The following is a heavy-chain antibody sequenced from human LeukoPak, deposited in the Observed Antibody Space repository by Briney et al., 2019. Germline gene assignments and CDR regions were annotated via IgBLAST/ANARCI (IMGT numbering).Heavy chain of an antibody. D-gene: IGHD3-10*01. V-gene: IGHV3-30*04. Sequence: SLTLSCAASGFTFSSYAMHWVRQGPGTGQEWVAVISYDGSNKYYADSVKGRFTISRDNSKNTLYLQMNSLRAEDTAVYYCARVGPGSPIMYYYSMDVWGKGTTVTVSS. CDR2: ISYDGSNK. CDR1: GFTFSSYA. CDR3: ARVGPGSPIMYYYSMDV. J-gene: IGHJ6*03.